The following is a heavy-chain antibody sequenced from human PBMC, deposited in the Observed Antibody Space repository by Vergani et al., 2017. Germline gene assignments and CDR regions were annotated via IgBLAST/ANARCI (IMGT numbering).Heavy chain of an antibody. CDR3: ASVEYSSSSVHYYYYYYMDV. J-gene: IGHJ6*03. D-gene: IGHD6-6*01. V-gene: IGHV1-69*01. CDR2: IIPIFGTA. CDR1: GGTFSSYA. Sequence: QVQLVKSGAEVKKPGSSVKVSCKASGGTFSSYAISWVRQAPGQGLEWMGGIIPIFGTANYAQKFQGRVTITADESTSTAYMELSSLRSEDTAVYYCASVEYSSSSVHYYYYYYMDVWGKGTTVTVSS.